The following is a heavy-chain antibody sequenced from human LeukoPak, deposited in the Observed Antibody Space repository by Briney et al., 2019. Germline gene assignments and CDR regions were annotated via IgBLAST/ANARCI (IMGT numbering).Heavy chain of an antibody. J-gene: IGHJ4*02. CDR1: GFTFDDYA. V-gene: IGHV3-9*01. Sequence: GRSLRLSCAASGFTFDDYAMHWVRQAPGKGLEWISCISWNSGSIGYAASVKGRFTISRDNAKHSLYLQMNSLRAEDTALYYCAKDESMVYDSSGYYDYWGQGTLVTVSS. CDR3: AKDESMVYDSSGYYDY. CDR2: ISWNSGSI. D-gene: IGHD3-22*01.